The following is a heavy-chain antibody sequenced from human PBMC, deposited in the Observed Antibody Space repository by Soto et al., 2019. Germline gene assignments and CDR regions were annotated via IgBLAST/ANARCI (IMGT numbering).Heavy chain of an antibody. CDR2: ISSSSSTI. Sequence: GGSLRLSCAASGFTFSSYSMNWVRQAPGNGLEWVSYISSSSSTIYYADSVKGRFTISRDNAKNSLYLQMNSLRDEDTAVYYCARDYYYDSSGYYGGSPDYWGQGTLVTVSS. D-gene: IGHD3-22*01. CDR1: GFTFSSYS. J-gene: IGHJ4*02. CDR3: ARDYYYDSSGYYGGSPDY. V-gene: IGHV3-48*02.